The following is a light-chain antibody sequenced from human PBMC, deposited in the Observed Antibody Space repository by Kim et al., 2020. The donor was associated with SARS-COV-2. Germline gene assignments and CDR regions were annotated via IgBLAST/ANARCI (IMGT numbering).Light chain of an antibody. Sequence: EIVMTQSPATLSVSPGERATLSCRASQSVSSSLAWYQQRPGQAPRLLIYGASTRATGIPARFIGSGSGTEFTLTISSLQSEDFALYYCQQYKKWPPHAFGQGTKLEI. CDR3: QQYKKWPPHA. CDR1: QSVSSS. CDR2: GAS. J-gene: IGKJ2*01. V-gene: IGKV3-15*01.